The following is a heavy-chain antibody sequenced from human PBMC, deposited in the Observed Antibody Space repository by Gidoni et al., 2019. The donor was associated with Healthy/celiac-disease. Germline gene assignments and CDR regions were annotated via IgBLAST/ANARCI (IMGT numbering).Heavy chain of an antibody. CDR2: INPSGGST. CDR1: GYTFTSYY. D-gene: IGHD5-12*01. V-gene: IGHV1-46*01. Sequence: QVQLVQSGAEVKKPGASVKVSCKASGYTFTSYYMHWVRQAPGQGLEWMGIINPSGGSTSYAQKFQGRVTMTRDTSTSTVYMELSSLRSEDTAVYYCARVGKWGDGYNQEIFDYWGQGTLVTVSS. J-gene: IGHJ4*02. CDR3: ARVGKWGDGYNQEIFDY.